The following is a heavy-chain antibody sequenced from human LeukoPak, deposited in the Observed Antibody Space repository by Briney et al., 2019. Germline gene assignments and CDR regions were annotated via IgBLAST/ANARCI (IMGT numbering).Heavy chain of an antibody. Sequence: SETLSLTCTVSGGSISSGDYYWSCIRQLPGNGLEWNGYIYYSGSTYYNPSLKSRVTIAVDTSKKQFSLKLSSVIVADTAVYYCARYYDFWSGRGYYYYGMDVWGQGTTVTVSS. CDR2: IYYSGST. J-gene: IGHJ6*02. V-gene: IGHV4-30-4*02. CDR1: GGSISSGDYY. D-gene: IGHD3-3*01. CDR3: ARYYDFWSGRGYYYYGMDV.